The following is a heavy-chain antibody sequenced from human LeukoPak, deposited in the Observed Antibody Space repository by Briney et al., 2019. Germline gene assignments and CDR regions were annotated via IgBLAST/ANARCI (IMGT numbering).Heavy chain of an antibody. CDR1: GFTFSSYA. CDR3: AKIVGSGVGSPYFDLDA. V-gene: IGHV3-33*06. Sequence: AGGSLRLSCAASGFTFSSYAMSWVRQAPGKGLEWVATIWYDGRNQKYGDSVKGRFTISRDNSKNTLYLEMTSLRADDTAVYYCAKIVGSGVGSPYFDLDAWGQGTTVIVSS. D-gene: IGHD3-10*01. J-gene: IGHJ6*02. CDR2: IWYDGRNQ.